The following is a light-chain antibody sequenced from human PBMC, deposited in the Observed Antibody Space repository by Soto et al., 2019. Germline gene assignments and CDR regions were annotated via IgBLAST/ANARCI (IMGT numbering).Light chain of an antibody. CDR1: QSVSSY. Sequence: EIVLTQSPTTLSLSPGEGATLSCRASQSVSSYVAWYQQKPGRAPRLLIYDATNRATDIPARFSGSGSGTDFTLTISILEPEDFAVYYCQLRSNWPLTFGQGTRLEIK. V-gene: IGKV3-11*01. CDR2: DAT. CDR3: QLRSNWPLT. J-gene: IGKJ5*01.